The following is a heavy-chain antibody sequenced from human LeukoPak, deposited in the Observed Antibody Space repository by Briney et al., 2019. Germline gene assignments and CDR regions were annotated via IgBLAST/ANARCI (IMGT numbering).Heavy chain of an antibody. CDR1: GFTFSSYW. CDR2: INSDGSST. V-gene: IGHV3-74*01. Sequence: GGSLRLSCAASGFTFSSYWMHWVRQAPGRELAWVSRINSDGSSTSYADSVKGRFTISRDNAKNTLYLQMNSLRAEDTAVYYCARGPTIFEVYGEGAFDIWGQGTMVTVSS. CDR3: ARGPTIFEVYGEGAFDI. J-gene: IGHJ3*02. D-gene: IGHD3-3*01.